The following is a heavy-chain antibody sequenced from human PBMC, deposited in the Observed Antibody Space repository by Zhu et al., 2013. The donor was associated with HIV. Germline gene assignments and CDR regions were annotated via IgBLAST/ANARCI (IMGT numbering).Heavy chain of an antibody. Sequence: QVQLVQSGAEVKKPGASVKVSCKASGYTFTGYYMHWVRQAPGQGLEWMGWINPNSGGTNYAQQFQGRVTMTRETSIKTVYMELTSLRSDDTAMFYCAKDYSNNPTAEYFHHWGQGTLLIVSS. CDR3: AKDYSNNPTAEYFHH. D-gene: IGHD4-4*01. J-gene: IGHJ1*01. CDR2: INPNSGGT. V-gene: IGHV1-2*02. CDR1: GYTFTGYY.